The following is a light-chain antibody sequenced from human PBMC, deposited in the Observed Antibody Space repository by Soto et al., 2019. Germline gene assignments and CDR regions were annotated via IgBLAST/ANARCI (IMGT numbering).Light chain of an antibody. CDR3: QQRKIWPPLT. Sequence: ETVLTQSPASLSLSPGERATFSCRASQNIDRCLAWYQQKPGQAPRLLIYDASSRATGIPARFSGAGSGTDFTLTISSLEPEDFGVYYCQQRKIWPPLTFGGGTKVEIK. V-gene: IGKV3-11*01. CDR1: QNIDRC. J-gene: IGKJ4*01. CDR2: DAS.